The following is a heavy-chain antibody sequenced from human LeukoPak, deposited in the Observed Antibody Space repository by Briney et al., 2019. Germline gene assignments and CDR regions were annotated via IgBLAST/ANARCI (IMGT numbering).Heavy chain of an antibody. CDR2: INHSGST. J-gene: IGHJ5*02. D-gene: IGHD3-10*01. V-gene: IGHV4-34*01. CDR1: GGSFSGYY. CDR3: ARAGLWFGELWGWFDP. Sequence: PSETLSLTCAVYGGSFSGYYWSWNRQPPGKGLEWIGEINHSGSTNYNPSLKSRVTISVDTSKNQFSLKLSSVTAADTAVYYCARAGLWFGELWGWFDPWGQGTLVTVSS.